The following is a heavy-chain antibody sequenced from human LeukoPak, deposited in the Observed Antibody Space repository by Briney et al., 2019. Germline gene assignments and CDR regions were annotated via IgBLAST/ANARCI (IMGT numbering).Heavy chain of an antibody. D-gene: IGHD2-15*01. Sequence: QPGGSLRLSCTAPGFACSDHEMNWVRQAPGKGLEWISYMSASGSPIDYADSVKGRFTVSRDSAKNSLYLQMNSLRAEDTAIYYCARGGYCSGGLCYWFNAFDIWGQGTMVTVSS. V-gene: IGHV3-48*03. CDR3: ARGGYCSGGLCYWFNAFDI. CDR2: MSASGSPI. CDR1: GFACSDHE. J-gene: IGHJ3*02.